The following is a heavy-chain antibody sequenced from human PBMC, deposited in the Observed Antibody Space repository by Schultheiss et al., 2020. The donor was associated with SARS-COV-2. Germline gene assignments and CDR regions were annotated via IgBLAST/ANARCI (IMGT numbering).Heavy chain of an antibody. CDR1: GFTFSSYA. D-gene: IGHD3-3*01. Sequence: GGSLRLSCAASGFTFSSYAMHWVRQAPGKGLEWVAVISYDGSNKYYADSVKGRFTISRDNSKNTLYLQMNSLRAEDTAVYYCARATTIFGVVTGFDYWGQGTLVTVSS. V-gene: IGHV3-30-3*01. CDR3: ARATTIFGVVTGFDY. J-gene: IGHJ4*02. CDR2: ISYDGSNK.